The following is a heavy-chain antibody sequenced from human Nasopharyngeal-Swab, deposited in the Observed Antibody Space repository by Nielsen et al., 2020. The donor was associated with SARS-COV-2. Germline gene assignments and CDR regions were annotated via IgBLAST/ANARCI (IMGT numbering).Heavy chain of an antibody. Sequence: GESLKISCAASGFSVSGNTYMRWVRQAPGKGLEWVSTIHADGNTYYADSVKGRFTISRDNSKNTLYLQMNSLRAEDTAVYYCAKTLEYSSSPPNYYYYYGMDVWGQGTTVTVSS. CDR1: GFSVSGNTY. CDR3: AKTLEYSSSPPNYYYYYGMDV. D-gene: IGHD6-6*01. J-gene: IGHJ6*02. V-gene: IGHV3-53*05. CDR2: IHADGNT.